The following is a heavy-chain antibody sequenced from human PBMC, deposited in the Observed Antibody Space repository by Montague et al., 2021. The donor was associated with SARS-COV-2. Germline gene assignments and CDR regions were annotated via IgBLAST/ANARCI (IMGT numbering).Heavy chain of an antibody. V-gene: IGHV4-61*02. CDR1: GGSIITGSNFY. D-gene: IGHD3-22*01. Sequence: TLSLTCAVSGGSIITGSNFYWGWIRQSAGKELEWIGRIHSSGGTNYNPSLKSRLTMSVDSSANQFSLKLTSVTAADTAVYYCARDYYDSTGLNWFDPWGRGLLVTVSS. J-gene: IGHJ5*02. CDR2: IHSSGGT. CDR3: ARDYYDSTGLNWFDP.